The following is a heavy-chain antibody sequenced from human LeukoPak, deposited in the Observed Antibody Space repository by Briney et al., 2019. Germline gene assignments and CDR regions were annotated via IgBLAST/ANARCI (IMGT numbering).Heavy chain of an antibody. J-gene: IGHJ4*02. Sequence: GESLKISCKGSGYNFMNYRIGWVRQMPGRGLEWMGIIYPGDSNARYSPSFQGQVTISADKSISTAYLQWSSLKASDTAMYYCARLISGTYYYWGQGTLVTVSS. CDR2: IYPGDSNA. D-gene: IGHD1-26*01. V-gene: IGHV5-51*01. CDR1: GYNFMNYR. CDR3: ARLISGTYYY.